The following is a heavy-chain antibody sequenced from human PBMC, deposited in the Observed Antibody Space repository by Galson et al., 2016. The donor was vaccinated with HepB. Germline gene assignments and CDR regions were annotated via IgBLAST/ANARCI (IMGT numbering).Heavy chain of an antibody. Sequence: SLRLSCAEDRGKGRNYGRNWVRQAPGKGREWVAGIAYDGSSEDYADSVNGRFTISRDNSKNTLYLQMDSLRLEDTALYYCTKSADGGCYQEDWGQGTLVTVSS. J-gene: IGHJ4*02. D-gene: IGHD1-26*01. CDR2: IAYDGSSE. CDR1: RGKGRNYG. V-gene: IGHV3-30*18. CDR3: TKSADGGCYQED.